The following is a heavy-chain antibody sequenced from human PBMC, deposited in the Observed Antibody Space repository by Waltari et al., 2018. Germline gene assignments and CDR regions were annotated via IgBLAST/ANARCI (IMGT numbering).Heavy chain of an antibody. CDR1: GWSFSGYY. D-gene: IGHD1-26*01. J-gene: IGHJ5*02. V-gene: IGHV4-34*01. Sequence: QVQLQQWGAGLLKPSETLSLTCAVYGWSFSGYYWSWIRQPPGKGLEWIGEISHSEHTNDNPDRKSRVTKAMDTSKNQVALKLTTVTAADTAVYYSARLYRRVGAAEGNWFDPWGQGTLVTVSS. CDR2: ISHSEHT. CDR3: ARLYRRVGAAEGNWFDP.